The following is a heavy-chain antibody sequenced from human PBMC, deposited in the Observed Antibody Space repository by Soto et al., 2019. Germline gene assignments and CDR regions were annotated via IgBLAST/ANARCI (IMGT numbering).Heavy chain of an antibody. Sequence: SETLSLTCTVSGGSISSSSYYWGWIRQPPGKGLEWIGSIYYSGNTYYKPSLRSRVTISVDTSKNQFSLKLNSVTAADTAVYYCARDNGYSYGYNLDHWGQGTLVTVSS. V-gene: IGHV4-39*02. CDR3: ARDNGYSYGYNLDH. D-gene: IGHD5-18*01. CDR1: GGSISSSSYY. J-gene: IGHJ4*02. CDR2: IYYSGNT.